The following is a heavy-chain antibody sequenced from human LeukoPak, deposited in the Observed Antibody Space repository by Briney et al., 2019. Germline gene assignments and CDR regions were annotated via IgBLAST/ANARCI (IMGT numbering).Heavy chain of an antibody. CDR2: IWYDGSNK. CDR1: GFTFSSYG. D-gene: IGHD2-21*01. CDR3: AKESAIHALDI. V-gene: IGHV3-33*06. Sequence: PGRSLRLSCAASGFTFSSYGMHWVRQAPGKGLEWVAVIWYDGSNKYYADSVKGRFTISRDNSKNTLYLQMNSLRAEDTAVYYCAKESAIHALDIWGQGTMVTVSS. J-gene: IGHJ3*02.